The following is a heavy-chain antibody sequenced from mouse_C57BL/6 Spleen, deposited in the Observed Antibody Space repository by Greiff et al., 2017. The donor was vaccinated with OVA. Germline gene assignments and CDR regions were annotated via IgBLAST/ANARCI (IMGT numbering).Heavy chain of an antibody. CDR1: GFSLTSYG. J-gene: IGHJ4*01. Sequence: VQLQESGPGLVAPSQRLSITCTVSGFSLTSYGVHWVRQPPGKGLEWLVVIWSDGSTTYNSALKSRLSISKDNSKSQVFLKMNSLQTDDTARYYWASNDGSSPYYYAMDYWGQGTAVTVSS. D-gene: IGHD1-1*01. CDR2: IWSDGST. CDR3: ASNDGSSPYYYAMDY. V-gene: IGHV2-6*03.